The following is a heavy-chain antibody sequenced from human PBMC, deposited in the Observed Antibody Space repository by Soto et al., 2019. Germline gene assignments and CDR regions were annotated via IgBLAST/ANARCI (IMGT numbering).Heavy chain of an antibody. J-gene: IGHJ4*02. CDR3: ARDFGAGYSSNLGGDYFDY. Sequence: QVQLVQSGAEVKKPGASVKVSCKASGYTFTSYGISWVRQAPGQGLEWMGWISACNGNTNYAQKLQGRVTMTTDTSASTAYMELRCLRSDDTAVYYCARDFGAGYSSNLGGDYFDYWGQGTLVTVSS. D-gene: IGHD6-13*01. CDR2: ISACNGNT. V-gene: IGHV1-18*01. CDR1: GYTFTSYG.